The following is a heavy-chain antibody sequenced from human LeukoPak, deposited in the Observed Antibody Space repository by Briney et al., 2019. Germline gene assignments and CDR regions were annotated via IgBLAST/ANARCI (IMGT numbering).Heavy chain of an antibody. J-gene: IGHJ3*02. D-gene: IGHD6-13*01. Sequence: SETLSLTCTVSGGSISSSSCYWGWIRQPPGKGLEWIGSIYYSGSTYYTPSLKSRVTISVDTSKNQFSLKLSSVTAADTAVYYCARGQQLTFDIWGQGTMVTVSS. CDR2: IYYSGST. CDR3: ARGQQLTFDI. CDR1: GGSISSSSCY. V-gene: IGHV4-39*01.